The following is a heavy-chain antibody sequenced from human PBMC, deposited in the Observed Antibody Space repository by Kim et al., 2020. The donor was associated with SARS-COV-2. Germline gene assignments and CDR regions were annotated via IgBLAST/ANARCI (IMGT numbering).Heavy chain of an antibody. Sequence: NSNPSLKSRVTISVDTSQNLFALKLSSMTAADTAVYYCARGLYSGSYLDYWVQGTLVTVSS. CDR3: ARGLYSGSYLDY. V-gene: IGHV4-34*01. J-gene: IGHJ4*02. D-gene: IGHD1-26*01.